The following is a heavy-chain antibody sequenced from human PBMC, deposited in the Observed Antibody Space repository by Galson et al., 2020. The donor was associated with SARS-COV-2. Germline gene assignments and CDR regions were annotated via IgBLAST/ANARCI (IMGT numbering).Heavy chain of an antibody. J-gene: IGHJ6*02. V-gene: IGHV3-30*18. CDR2: ISYDGSNK. CDR1: GFTFSSYG. CDR3: AKDIYPGSSSGFEYYNGMDV. Sequence: GGSLRLSCAASGFTFSSYGMHWVRQAPGKGLEWVAVISYDGSNKYYADSVKGRFTISRDNSKNTLYLQMNSLRAEDTAVYYCAKDIYPGSSSGFEYYNGMDVWGQGTTVTVSS. D-gene: IGHD6-13*01.